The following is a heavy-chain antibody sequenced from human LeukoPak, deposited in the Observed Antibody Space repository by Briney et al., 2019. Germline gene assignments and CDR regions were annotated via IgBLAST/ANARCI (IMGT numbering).Heavy chain of an antibody. Sequence: PSQTLSLTCTVSGGSISSGSYYWSWIRQPAGKGLEWIGRIYTSGSTNYNPSLKSRVTISVDTSKNQFSLKLSSVTAADTAVYYCARAGRGYSYALDYWGQGTLVTVSS. D-gene: IGHD5-18*01. J-gene: IGHJ4*02. V-gene: IGHV4-61*02. CDR1: GGSISSGSYY. CDR2: IYTSGST. CDR3: ARAGRGYSYALDY.